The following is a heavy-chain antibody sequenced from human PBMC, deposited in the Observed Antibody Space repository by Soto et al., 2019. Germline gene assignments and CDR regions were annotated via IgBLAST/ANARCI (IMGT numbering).Heavy chain of an antibody. Sequence: GESRKISCKGSGYSFAGYWIGWVRQMPGKGLDWMGVIYPGDSDTRYSPSFHGQVTISADKSISTAYLQWSSLKASDTAMYFCARLPGVRGVFDASNVPGPASIVTLSS. CDR3: ARLPGVRGVFDASNV. D-gene: IGHD3-10*01. CDR1: GYSFAGYW. J-gene: IGHJ3*01. V-gene: IGHV5-51*01. CDR2: IYPGDSDT.